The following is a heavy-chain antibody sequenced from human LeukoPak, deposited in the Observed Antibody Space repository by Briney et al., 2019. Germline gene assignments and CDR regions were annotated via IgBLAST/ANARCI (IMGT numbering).Heavy chain of an antibody. CDR1: GLTFSSYS. Sequence: GRSLRLSCAASGLTFSSYSLHWVRQAPGKGLEWVTLISYDGHKKNYADSVKGRFTISRDNSKNTLYLQMNSLTAEDTAVYYCTRDSAYDIWGQGTMVTVSS. CDR2: ISYDGHKK. CDR3: TRDSAYDI. V-gene: IGHV3-30*01. J-gene: IGHJ3*02.